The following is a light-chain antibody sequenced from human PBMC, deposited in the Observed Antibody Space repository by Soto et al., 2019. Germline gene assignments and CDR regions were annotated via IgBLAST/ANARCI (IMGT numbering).Light chain of an antibody. Sequence: QSALTQPPSASGTPGQILTISCSGSSSNIGSNYVYWYQQLPGTTPKLLIYKNNQRPSGVPERFSGSKSGTSASLAISGPRSEDEADYYCAAWDDSLSGYVLGIGTKVTVL. J-gene: IGLJ1*01. CDR1: SSNIGSNY. CDR2: KNN. CDR3: AAWDDSLSGYV. V-gene: IGLV1-47*01.